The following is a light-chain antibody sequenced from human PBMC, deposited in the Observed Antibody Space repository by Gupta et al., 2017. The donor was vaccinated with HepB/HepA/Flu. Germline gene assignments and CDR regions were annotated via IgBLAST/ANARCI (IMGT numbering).Light chain of an antibody. V-gene: IGLV1-44*01. CDR3: AAWDDSVV. Sequence: QSVLTQPPSASGTPGQRVTISCSGSSSNIGSNTVNWYQQLPGPAPKLLIYSNNQRPSGVPDRFSGSKSGTSASLAISGLQSEDEADYYCAAWDDSVVFGGGTKLTVL. CDR1: SSNIGSNT. CDR2: SNN. J-gene: IGLJ2*01.